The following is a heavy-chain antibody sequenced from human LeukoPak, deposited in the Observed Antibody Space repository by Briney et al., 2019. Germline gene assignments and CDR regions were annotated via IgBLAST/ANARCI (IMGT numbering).Heavy chain of an antibody. V-gene: IGHV3-30*18. CDR1: GFTFSSYG. Sequence: GGSLRLSCAASGFTFSSYGMHWVRQAPGKGLEWVAVISYDGSNKYYADSVKGRFTISRDNSKNTLYLQMNSLRAEDPAVYYCAKDIAAREDYYYGMDVWGQGTTVTVSS. CDR3: AKDIAAREDYYYGMDV. D-gene: IGHD6-6*01. CDR2: ISYDGSNK. J-gene: IGHJ6*02.